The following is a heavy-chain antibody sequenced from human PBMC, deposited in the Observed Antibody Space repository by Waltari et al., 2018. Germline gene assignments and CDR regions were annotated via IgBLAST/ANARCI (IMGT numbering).Heavy chain of an antibody. J-gene: IGHJ6*03. CDR2: INHSGTT. Sequence: QVQLQQRGAVLLKPSEPLSLTCAVSGGSFSGYYWSRIRRPQGKGLEWIGEINHSGTTNYNPALKSRVTISVDTAKNQFSLKLSSVTAADTAVYYCARADYSNYYYYYMDVWGKGTTVTVSS. V-gene: IGHV4-34*01. D-gene: IGHD4-4*01. CDR3: ARADYSNYYYYYMDV. CDR1: GGSFSGYY.